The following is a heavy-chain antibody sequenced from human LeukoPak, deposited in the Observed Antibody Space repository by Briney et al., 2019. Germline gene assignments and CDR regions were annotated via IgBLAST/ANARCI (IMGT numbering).Heavy chain of an antibody. Sequence: GASVKVSCKASGYTFTSYGISWVRQAPGQGLEWMGWISAYNGNTNYAQKLQGRVTMTTDTSTSTAYMELRSLRSDDTAVYYCARDYGSGSYFHHFAYWGQGTLVTVSS. CDR1: GYTFTSYG. CDR3: ARDYGSGSYFHHFAY. V-gene: IGHV1-18*04. J-gene: IGHJ4*02. CDR2: ISAYNGNT. D-gene: IGHD3-10*01.